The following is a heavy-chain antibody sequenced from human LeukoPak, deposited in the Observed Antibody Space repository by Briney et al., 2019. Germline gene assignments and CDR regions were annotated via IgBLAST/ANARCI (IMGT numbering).Heavy chain of an antibody. CDR2: ISSSSSYI. D-gene: IGHD2-2*01. Sequence: GGSLRLSCAASGFTFNNYAMNWVRQAPGKGLEWVSSISSSSSYIYYADSVKGRFTISRDNAKNSLYLQMNSLRAEDTAVYYCARDLSTPAATKWYMDVWGKGTTVTVSS. CDR1: GFTFNNYA. J-gene: IGHJ6*03. CDR3: ARDLSTPAATKWYMDV. V-gene: IGHV3-21*01.